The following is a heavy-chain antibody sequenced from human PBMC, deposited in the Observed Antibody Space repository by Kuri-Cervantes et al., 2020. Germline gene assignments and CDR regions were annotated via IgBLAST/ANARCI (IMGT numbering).Heavy chain of an antibody. Sequence: GGSLRLSCAASGFTFSSYEMNWVRQAPGKGLEWVSYISSSGSTIYYADSVKGRFTISRDNSKNTLYLQMNSLRAEDTAVYYCANWGDDYGDYFDYWGQGTLVTVSS. CDR2: ISSSGSTI. CDR3: ANWGDDYGDYFDY. D-gene: IGHD4-17*01. V-gene: IGHV3-48*03. J-gene: IGHJ4*02. CDR1: GFTFSSYE.